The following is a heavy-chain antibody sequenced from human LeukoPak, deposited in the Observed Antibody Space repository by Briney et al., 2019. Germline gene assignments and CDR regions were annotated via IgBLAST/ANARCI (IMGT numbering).Heavy chain of an antibody. Sequence: ASVKVSCKASGYTFTSYYIHWVRQPPGQGLEWMGIINPSCGSTSYSQKFQGRVTMTRDTSTCTVYMDLSSLRSEDTAVHYCASLMVRGVNYYYGMYVWGQGTTVTVSS. CDR2: INPSCGST. V-gene: IGHV1-46*01. CDR3: ASLMVRGVNYYYGMYV. CDR1: GYTFTSYY. J-gene: IGHJ6*02. D-gene: IGHD3-10*01.